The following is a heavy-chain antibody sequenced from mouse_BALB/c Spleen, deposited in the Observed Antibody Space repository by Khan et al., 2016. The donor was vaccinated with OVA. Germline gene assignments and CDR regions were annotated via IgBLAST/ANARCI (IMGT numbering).Heavy chain of an antibody. Sequence: VQLKESGPGLVKPSQSLSLTCTVTGYSIASDYAWNWIRQFPGNKLEWMGFISYSGNTNYNPSLKSRISITRDTSKNQFFLQLNSVTSEDTATXYWARVYGGDFDYWGQGTTLTVSS. J-gene: IGHJ2*01. V-gene: IGHV3-2*02. D-gene: IGHD1-1*01. CDR1: GYSIASDYA. CDR2: ISYSGNT. CDR3: ARVYGGDFDY.